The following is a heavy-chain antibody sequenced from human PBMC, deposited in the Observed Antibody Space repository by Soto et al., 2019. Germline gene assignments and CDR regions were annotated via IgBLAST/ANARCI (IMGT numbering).Heavy chain of an antibody. CDR1: GYTFSGYV. D-gene: IGHD5-12*01. J-gene: IGHJ5*01. CDR2: INGGNGKT. CDR3: VRAPGYGPPPPDS. Sequence: QVQLVQSGAEVKKPGASVKVSCKASGYTFSGYVMHWVRQAPGQSLEWMGCINGGNGKTKYSQKFQGRVTITRDRSASTAYIDLSSLRSEDTAVDNCVRAPGYGPPPPDSRGQGTLVTVSS. V-gene: IGHV1-3*01.